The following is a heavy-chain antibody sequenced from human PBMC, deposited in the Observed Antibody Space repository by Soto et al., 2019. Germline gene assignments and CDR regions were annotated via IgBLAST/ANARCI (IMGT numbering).Heavy chain of an antibody. V-gene: IGHV1-2*04. Sequence: ASVKVSCKASGYTFTGYYMHWVRQAPGQGLEWMGWINPNSGGTNYAQKFQGWVTMTRDTSISTAYMELSRLRSDDTAVYYCARDAITGTTGYYYGMDVWGQGTTVTVSS. CDR3: ARDAITGTTGYYYGMDV. CDR2: INPNSGGT. J-gene: IGHJ6*02. CDR1: GYTFTGYY. D-gene: IGHD1-7*01.